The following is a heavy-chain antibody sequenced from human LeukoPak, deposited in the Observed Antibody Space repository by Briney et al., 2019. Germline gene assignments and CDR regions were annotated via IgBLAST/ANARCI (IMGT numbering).Heavy chain of an antibody. CDR3: ARFGIAAARPSFDY. D-gene: IGHD6-13*01. CDR2: INHSGST. CDR1: GGSFSGYY. Sequence: SETLSLTCAVYGGSFSGYYWSWIRQPPGKGREWIGEINHSGSTNYNPSLKSRVTISVDTSKNQFSLKLSSVTAADTAVYYCARFGIAAARPSFDYWGQGTLVTVSS. J-gene: IGHJ4*02. V-gene: IGHV4-34*01.